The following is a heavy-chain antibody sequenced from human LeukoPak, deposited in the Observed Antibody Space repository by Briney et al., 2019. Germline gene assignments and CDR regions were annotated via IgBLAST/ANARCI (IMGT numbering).Heavy chain of an antibody. Sequence: SETLSLTCTVSGGSVSSGSYYWSWIRQPPGKGLEWIGYIYDSGSTNYNPSLKSRVTISVDTSKNQFSLKLSSVTAADTAVCYCARGYCGSASCYGVFDYWGQGTLVTVSS. CDR2: IYDSGST. CDR1: GGSVSSGSYY. D-gene: IGHD2-2*01. V-gene: IGHV4-61*01. J-gene: IGHJ4*02. CDR3: ARGYCGSASCYGVFDY.